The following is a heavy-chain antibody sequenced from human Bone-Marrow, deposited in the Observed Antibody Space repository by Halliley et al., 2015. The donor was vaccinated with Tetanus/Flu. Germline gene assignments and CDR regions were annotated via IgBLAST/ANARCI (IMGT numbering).Heavy chain of an antibody. V-gene: IGHV4-39*01. CDR2: LYYSGST. D-gene: IGHD3-16*02. Sequence: TLSLTCTVSGVSLTSSGYYRGWIRQPPGKGLEWIGSLYYSGSTYYNPSLKSRVSISVDTSKNHLSLNLNSVTAADTAVYYCARHYRHWLFDYWGQGTLVTVSP. J-gene: IGHJ4*02. CDR1: GVSLTSSGYY. CDR3: ARHYRHWLFDY.